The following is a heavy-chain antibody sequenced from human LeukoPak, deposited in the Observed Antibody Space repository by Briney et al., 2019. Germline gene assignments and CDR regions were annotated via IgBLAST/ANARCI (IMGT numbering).Heavy chain of an antibody. Sequence: GGSLRHSCAASGFTFRNHWMHWVRQTPGKGLVWVSRISSDGSSTTYADSVKGRFTISRDNAKNTLYLQMNNLRAEDTAMYYCARDQRVTGRPDIDYWGQGTLVIVSS. CDR1: GFTFRNHW. D-gene: IGHD4-11*01. CDR2: ISSDGSST. V-gene: IGHV3-74*03. CDR3: ARDQRVTGRPDIDY. J-gene: IGHJ4*02.